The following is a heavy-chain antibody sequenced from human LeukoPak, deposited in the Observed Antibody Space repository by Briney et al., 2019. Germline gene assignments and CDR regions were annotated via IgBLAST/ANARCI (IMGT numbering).Heavy chain of an antibody. Sequence: GGSLRLSCAASGFTFSSYSMNWVRQAPGKGLEWVSVIYSGGSTYYADSVKGRFTISRDNSKNTLYLQMNSLRAEDTAVYYCASAIYYYYYGMDVWGQGTTVTVSS. CDR3: ASAIYYYYYGMDV. J-gene: IGHJ6*02. CDR1: GFTFSSYS. D-gene: IGHD2-2*01. CDR2: IYSGGST. V-gene: IGHV3-66*01.